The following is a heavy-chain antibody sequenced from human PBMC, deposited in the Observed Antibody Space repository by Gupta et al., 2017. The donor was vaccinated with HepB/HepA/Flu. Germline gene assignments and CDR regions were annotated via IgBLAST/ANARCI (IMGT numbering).Heavy chain of an antibody. J-gene: IGHJ5*02. CDR1: GFHFSDDW. D-gene: IGHD2-2*03. Sequence: EVQLVESGGGLVRPGWSLRLSCAASGFHFSDDWMNWVRQPTGKGLEWVANINPDGSQRRYVDAVKVRFTISRDNAKNLLYLQMNNLRDEDTAVYYCVRVDISWGQGALVTVSS. CDR3: VRVDIS. CDR2: INPDGSQR. V-gene: IGHV3-7*01.